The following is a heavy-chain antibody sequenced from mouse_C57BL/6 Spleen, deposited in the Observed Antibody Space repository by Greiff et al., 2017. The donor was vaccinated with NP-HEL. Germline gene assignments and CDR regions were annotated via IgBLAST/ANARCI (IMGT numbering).Heavy chain of an antibody. J-gene: IGHJ4*01. Sequence: QVQLQQPGAELVMPGASVKLSCKASGYTFTSYWMHWVKQRPGQGLEWIGEIDPSDSYTNYNQKFKGKSTLTVDKSSSTAYMQLSSLTSEDSAVYYCARKGVDGYDEAMDYWGQGTSVTVSS. CDR3: ARKGVDGYDEAMDY. D-gene: IGHD2-2*01. CDR2: IDPSDSYT. V-gene: IGHV1-69*01. CDR1: GYTFTSYW.